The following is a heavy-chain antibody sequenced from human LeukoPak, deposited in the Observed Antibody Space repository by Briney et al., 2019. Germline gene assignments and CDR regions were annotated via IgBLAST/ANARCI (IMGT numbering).Heavy chain of an antibody. Sequence: GGSLRLSCAASGFTFSGSAMHWVRQASGKGLEWVGRIRSKANSYATAYAASVKGRFTISRDDSKNTAYLQMNSLKTEDTAVYYCTSARWLQFQLTDYWGQGTLVTVSS. J-gene: IGHJ4*02. CDR1: GFTFSGSA. CDR2: IRSKANSYAT. CDR3: TSARWLQFQLTDY. D-gene: IGHD5-24*01. V-gene: IGHV3-73*01.